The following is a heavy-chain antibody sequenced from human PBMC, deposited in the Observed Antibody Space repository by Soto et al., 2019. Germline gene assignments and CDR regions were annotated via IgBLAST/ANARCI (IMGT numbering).Heavy chain of an antibody. Sequence: QVQLQESGPGLVKPSQTLSLTCTVSGGSISSGDYYWGWIRQPPGKGLEWIGYIYYSGSTYYNPSLKSRVTISVDTSKNQFSLKLSSVTAADTAVYYCARVNAIYYYYYGMDVWGQGTTVTVSS. J-gene: IGHJ6*02. V-gene: IGHV4-30-4*01. CDR2: IYYSGST. CDR3: ARVNAIYYYYYGMDV. CDR1: GGSISSGDYY.